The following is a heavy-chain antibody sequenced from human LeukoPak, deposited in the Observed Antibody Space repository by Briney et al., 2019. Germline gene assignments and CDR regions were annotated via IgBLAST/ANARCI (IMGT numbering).Heavy chain of an antibody. CDR1: GYTFTSYD. Sequence: ASVKVSCKASGYTFTSYDINWVRQATGQGLEWMGWMNPNSGNTGYAQKFQGRVTMTRNTSISTAYMELSSLRSEDTAVYYCARGSSSGWPYYYYYGMDVWGQGTTVTVSS. V-gene: IGHV1-8*01. CDR3: ARGSSSGWPYYYYYGMDV. J-gene: IGHJ6*02. D-gene: IGHD6-19*01. CDR2: MNPNSGNT.